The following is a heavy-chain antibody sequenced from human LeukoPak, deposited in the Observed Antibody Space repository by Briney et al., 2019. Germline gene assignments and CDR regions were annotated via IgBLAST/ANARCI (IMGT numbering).Heavy chain of an antibody. J-gene: IGHJ5*02. CDR2: INHSGST. D-gene: IGHD3-10*01. Sequence: SETLSLTCAVYGGSFSGYYWSWIRQPPGKGLEWIGEINHSGSTNYNPSLKSRVTISVDTSKNQFSLKLSSVTAADTAVYYCARNTMVRGMWNWFDPWGQGTLVTVSS. V-gene: IGHV4-34*01. CDR3: ARNTMVRGMWNWFDP. CDR1: GGSFSGYY.